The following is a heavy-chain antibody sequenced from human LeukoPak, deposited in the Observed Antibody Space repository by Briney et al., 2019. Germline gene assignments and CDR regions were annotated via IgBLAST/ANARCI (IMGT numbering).Heavy chain of an antibody. CDR3: ARGTAYSSSSELDFDY. Sequence: GASVKVSCKASGYTFTIYGISWVRPAPGQGLEWLGWMNPNSGNTGYAQKFQGRVTITRNTSISTAYMELSSRRSEDPAVYYCARGTAYSSSSELDFDYWGQGTLVTVSS. CDR2: MNPNSGNT. D-gene: IGHD6-6*01. J-gene: IGHJ4*02. CDR1: GYTFTIYG. V-gene: IGHV1-8*03.